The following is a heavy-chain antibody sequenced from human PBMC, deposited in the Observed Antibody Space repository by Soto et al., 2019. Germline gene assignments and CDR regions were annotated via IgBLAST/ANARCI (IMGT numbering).Heavy chain of an antibody. D-gene: IGHD6-25*01. CDR1: GGTFSNYA. V-gene: IGHV1-69*01. Sequence: QVQVVQSGAEVKKPGSSVKVSCKASGGTFSNYAISWVRQAPGHGLEWVGGIIPLTETPVYAQTVQGRLTITADEITSAAYMERISLRADDTAVYYCAMGTRNSGTCDFWGQGTLVTVSS. CDR2: IIPLTETP. J-gene: IGHJ4*02. CDR3: AMGTRNSGTCDF.